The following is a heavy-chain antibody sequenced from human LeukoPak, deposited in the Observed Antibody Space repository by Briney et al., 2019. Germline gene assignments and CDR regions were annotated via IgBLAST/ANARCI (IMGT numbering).Heavy chain of an antibody. CDR1: GFTFTSYS. V-gene: IGHV3-21*01. D-gene: IGHD3-10*01. Sequence: GGSLRLSCAASGFTFTSYSMNWVRQTPGKGLEWVSFISSSSGTYIYYADSVKGRFTISRDNAKNSLYLQMSSLRAEDTAVYYCATRKSSGKSDWGQGTLVTVSS. J-gene: IGHJ4*02. CDR2: ISSSSGTYI. CDR3: ATRKSSGKSD.